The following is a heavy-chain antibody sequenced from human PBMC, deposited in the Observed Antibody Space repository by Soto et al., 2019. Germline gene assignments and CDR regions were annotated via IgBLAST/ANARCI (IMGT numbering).Heavy chain of an antibody. D-gene: IGHD6-19*01. J-gene: IGHJ6*02. CDR3: ARDSGPSSSGWYLRGGRLGIGGYYGMDV. CDR1: GGSISSSSYY. CDR2: IYYSGST. Sequence: SETLSLTCTVSGGSISSSSYYWGWIRQPPGKGLEWIGYIYYSGSTNYNPSLKSRVTISVDTSKNQFSLKLSSVTAADTAVYYCARDSGPSSSGWYLRGGRLGIGGYYGMDVWGQGTTVTVSS. V-gene: IGHV4-61*01.